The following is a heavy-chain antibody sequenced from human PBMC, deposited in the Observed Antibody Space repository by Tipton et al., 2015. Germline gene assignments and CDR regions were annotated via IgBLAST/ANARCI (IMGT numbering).Heavy chain of an antibody. CDR3: AKRKAGGRWYGEDS. V-gene: IGHV3-23*01. Sequence: SLGLSCAASGLTFTSYAMSWIRQAPGKGLEWGSAISGSSSSTYYADSVKGRFTISRDNSKNTLYLQMNRLRAEDTAVYFCAKRKAGGRWYGEDSWGQGILVTVSS. D-gene: IGHD6-13*01. J-gene: IGHJ4*02. CDR1: GLTFTSYA. CDR2: ISGSSSST.